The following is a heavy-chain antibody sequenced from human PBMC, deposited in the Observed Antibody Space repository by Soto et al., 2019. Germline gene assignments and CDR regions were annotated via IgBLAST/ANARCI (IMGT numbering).Heavy chain of an antibody. V-gene: IGHV3-30-3*01. CDR2: ISYDGSNK. D-gene: IGHD6-19*01. J-gene: IGHJ6*02. CDR1: GFTFSSYA. Sequence: QVQLVESGGGVVQPGRSLRLSCAASGFTFSSYAMHWVRQAPGKGLEWVEVISYDGSNKYYADSVKGRFTISRDNSKNTLYLQMNSLRAEDTAVYYCARDRAVAGTDYYYGMDVWGQGTTVTVSS. CDR3: ARDRAVAGTDYYYGMDV.